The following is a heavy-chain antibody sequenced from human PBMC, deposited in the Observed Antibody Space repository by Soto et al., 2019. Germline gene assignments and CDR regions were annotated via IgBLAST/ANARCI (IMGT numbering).Heavy chain of an antibody. J-gene: IGHJ4*02. V-gene: IGHV1-2*02. D-gene: IGHD3-9*01. CDR1: GYSFIDYY. CDR2: ISPKSGGT. Sequence: QVQLVQSGAEVKKPGASVKVSCEASGYSFIDYYTHWVRQAPGQGFEWMGRISPKSGGTNYAQKFEGRVNLTWDTSLNTAYMELSSLKSDDTAVYYCARPPGYISDWYYFDLWGQGTRVTVSS. CDR3: ARPPGYISDWYYFDL.